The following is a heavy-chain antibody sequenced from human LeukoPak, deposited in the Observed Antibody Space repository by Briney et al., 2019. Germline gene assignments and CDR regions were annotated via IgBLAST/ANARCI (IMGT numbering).Heavy chain of an antibody. CDR3: ARAPDSNQQLAPGAVYYYYSMDV. J-gene: IGHJ6*02. CDR2: VNPNSGGT. V-gene: IGHV1-2*02. D-gene: IGHD6-13*01. CDR1: GYTFTGYY. Sequence: GASVKVSCKASGYTFTGYYMHWVRQAPGQGLEWMGWVNPNSGGTNYAQKFQGRVTMTRDTSISTAYMELSRLRSDDTAVCYCARAPDSNQQLAPGAVYYYYSMDVWGQGTTVTVSS.